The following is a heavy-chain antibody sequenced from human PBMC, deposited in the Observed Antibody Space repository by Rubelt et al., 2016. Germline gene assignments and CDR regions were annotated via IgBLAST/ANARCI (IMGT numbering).Heavy chain of an antibody. Sequence: GFTFSSYDMHWVRQAPGKGLEWVALISYDGSNKYYADSVKGRFTISRDKSKNTLYLQMNSLRAEDTAVYYCAREEGLTIFGHYGMDVWGQGTTVTVSS. D-gene: IGHD3-3*01. J-gene: IGHJ6*02. CDR1: GFTFSSYD. CDR3: AREEGLTIFGHYGMDV. V-gene: IGHV3-30*03. CDR2: ISYDGSNK.